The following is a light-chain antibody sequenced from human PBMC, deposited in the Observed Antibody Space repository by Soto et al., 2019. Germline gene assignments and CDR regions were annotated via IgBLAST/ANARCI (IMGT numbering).Light chain of an antibody. CDR3: QQSYSVPYT. V-gene: IGKV1-39*01. CDR2: LSS. J-gene: IGKJ2*01. CDR1: ENIRNY. Sequence: DIQMTQSPSSLSASVGDRLTITCRASENIRNYLNWYQQKPGKASKLLIYLSSSLQSGVPSRFSGSASETDFTLTISSLQPEDSATYYCQQSYSVPYTFGQGTKLEIK.